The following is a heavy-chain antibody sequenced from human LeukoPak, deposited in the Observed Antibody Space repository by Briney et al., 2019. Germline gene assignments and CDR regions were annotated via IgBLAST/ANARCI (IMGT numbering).Heavy chain of an antibody. J-gene: IGHJ5*02. CDR1: XYH. Sequence: XYHWSWIRQPXGKGLEWIGEINHSGSTNYNPSLKSRVTISVDTSKNQFSLKLSSVTAADTAVYYCARGGRRFDHWGQGTLVTVSS. CDR2: INHSGST. CDR3: ARGGRRFDH. V-gene: IGHV4-34*01.